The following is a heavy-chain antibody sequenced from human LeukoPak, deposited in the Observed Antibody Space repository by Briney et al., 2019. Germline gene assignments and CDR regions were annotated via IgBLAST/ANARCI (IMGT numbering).Heavy chain of an antibody. Sequence: SETLSLTCTVSGGSISSPDYYWTWIRQSPGKGLEWIGYIYYSGGTYYNPSLKTRITMSIDKSKNQFSLKLRSVTAADTAVYHCVRAGGSGSYYDVAFDSWGQGTLDTVSA. D-gene: IGHD3-10*01. J-gene: IGHJ4*02. CDR3: VRAGGSGSYYDVAFDS. V-gene: IGHV4-30-4*08. CDR1: GGSISSPDYY. CDR2: IYYSGGT.